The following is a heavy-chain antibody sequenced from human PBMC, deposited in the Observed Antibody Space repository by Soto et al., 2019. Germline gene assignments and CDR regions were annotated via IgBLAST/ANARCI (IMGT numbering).Heavy chain of an antibody. Sequence: ASVKVSCKASGGTFSSYAISWVRQAPGQGLEWMGGIIPIFGTANYAQKFQGRVTMTRDTSTSTVYMELSSLRSEDTAIYYCSRGYPPRDQLGNLPGAFWGQGTLVTVSS. CDR2: IIPIFGTA. D-gene: IGHD1-1*01. V-gene: IGHV1-69*05. CDR1: GGTFSSYA. J-gene: IGHJ4*02. CDR3: SRGYPPRDQLGNLPGAF.